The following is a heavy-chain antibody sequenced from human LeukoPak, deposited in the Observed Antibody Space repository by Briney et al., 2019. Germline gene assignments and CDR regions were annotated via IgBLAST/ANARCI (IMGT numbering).Heavy chain of an antibody. Sequence: GGSLRLSCAASGFTFSDYYMSWIRQALGKGLEWVSYISSSGSTIYYADSVKGRFTISRDNAKNSLYLQMNSLRAEDTAVYYCARGSRVSVLSYYYYYMDVWGKGTTVTVSS. V-gene: IGHV3-11*04. CDR3: ARGSRVSVLSYYYYYMDV. CDR2: ISSSGSTI. CDR1: GFTFSDYY. D-gene: IGHD6-13*01. J-gene: IGHJ6*03.